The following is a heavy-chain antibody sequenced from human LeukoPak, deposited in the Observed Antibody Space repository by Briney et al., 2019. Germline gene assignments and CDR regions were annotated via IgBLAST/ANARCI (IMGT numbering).Heavy chain of an antibody. Sequence: GGSLRLSCAASGFTFSSYEMKWGRQAPGKGLEWVSHISASGSTIYYADSVKGRFTISRDNAKNSLYLQMNSLRVEDTAVYYCARNKWMDYWGQGTLVTVSS. V-gene: IGHV3-48*03. J-gene: IGHJ4*02. CDR3: ARNKWMDY. CDR1: GFTFSSYE. CDR2: ISASGSTI. D-gene: IGHD1/OR15-1a*01.